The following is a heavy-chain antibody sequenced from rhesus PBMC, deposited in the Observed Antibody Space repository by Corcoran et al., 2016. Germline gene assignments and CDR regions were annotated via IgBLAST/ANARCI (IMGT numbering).Heavy chain of an antibody. V-gene: IGHV3S16*01. CDR1: GFTFRSYG. CDR2: ISSASSYR. Sequence: EVQLVESRGGLVQPGGSLRLSCAASGFTFRSYGMSWVRQAPGKGLEWVSSISSASSYRYYADSVKGRFTISRDNAKNSLSLQMNSLRAEDTAVYYCTSAIFGVVIDYWGQGVLVTVSS. J-gene: IGHJ4*01. D-gene: IGHD3-3*01. CDR3: TSAIFGVVIDY.